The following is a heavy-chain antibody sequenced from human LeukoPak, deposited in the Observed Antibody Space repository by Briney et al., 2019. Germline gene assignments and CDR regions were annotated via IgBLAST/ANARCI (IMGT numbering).Heavy chain of an antibody. CDR2: IRYDGSNK. Sequence: SGGSLRLSCAASGFTFSSYGMHWVRQAPGKGLEWVSFIRYDGSNKYYADSVKGRFTISRDNSKNTLYLQMNSLRAEDTAVYYCAKDFRLMVTRFWSANWFDPWGQGTLVTVSS. J-gene: IGHJ5*02. D-gene: IGHD2-8*01. V-gene: IGHV3-30*02. CDR1: GFTFSSYG. CDR3: AKDFRLMVTRFWSANWFDP.